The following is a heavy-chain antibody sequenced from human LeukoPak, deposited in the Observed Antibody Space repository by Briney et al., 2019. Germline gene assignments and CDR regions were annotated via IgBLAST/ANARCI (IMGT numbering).Heavy chain of an antibody. CDR3: TRVYRVGATPLDY. J-gene: IGHJ4*02. Sequence: GGSLRLSCTASGFTFGDYAMSWVRQAPGKGLEWVGFIRSKAYGGTTEYAASVKGRFTISRDDSKSIAYLQMNSLKTEDTAVYYCTRVYRVGATPLDYWGQGTLVTVSS. CDR2: IRSKAYGGTT. CDR1: GFTFGDYA. D-gene: IGHD1-26*01. V-gene: IGHV3-49*04.